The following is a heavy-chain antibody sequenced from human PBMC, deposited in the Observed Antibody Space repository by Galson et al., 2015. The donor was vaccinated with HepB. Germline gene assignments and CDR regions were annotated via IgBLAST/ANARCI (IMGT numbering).Heavy chain of an antibody. Sequence: QSGAEVKKPGESLKISCKGSGYTFTSYWIAWVRQVPGRGLEWMGIIYPGNSDTKYSPSFQGQVTISAGKYINTAYLQWSSLKASDTAVYYCARSFVNNDFWSGYPLGLDVWGQGTTVTVSS. J-gene: IGHJ6*02. CDR1: GYTFTSYW. V-gene: IGHV5-51*03. D-gene: IGHD3-3*01. CDR2: IYPGNSDT. CDR3: ARSFVNNDFWSGYPLGLDV.